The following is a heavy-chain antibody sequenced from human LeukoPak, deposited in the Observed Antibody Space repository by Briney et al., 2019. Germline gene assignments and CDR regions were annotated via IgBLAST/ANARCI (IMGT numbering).Heavy chain of an antibody. CDR3: AKEKALRDYDILTGYFDY. J-gene: IGHJ4*02. D-gene: IGHD3-9*01. Sequence: GGSLRLSCAVSGFTFSTSWMSWVRQAPGKGLEWVSTISGGGGSTDYADSVKGRFTISRDSSRNTLYLQMNSLRAEDTAVYYCAKEKALRDYDILTGYFDYWGQGTLVTVSS. CDR2: ISGGGGST. V-gene: IGHV3-23*01. CDR1: GFTFSTSW.